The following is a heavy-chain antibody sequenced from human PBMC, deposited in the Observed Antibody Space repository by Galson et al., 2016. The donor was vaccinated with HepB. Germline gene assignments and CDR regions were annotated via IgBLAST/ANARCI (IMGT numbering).Heavy chain of an antibody. V-gene: IGHV3-74*01. D-gene: IGHD4-11*01. J-gene: IGHJ4*02. CDR1: GFTFSRFW. CDR3: ARDDYRVFGH. CDR2: VNSDGSST. Sequence: SLRLSCAASGFTFSRFWMHWVRQAPGKGLVWVSRVNSDGSSTNYADSVKGRFTISRDNAKNTLYLQMNSLRVEDTAVYYCARDDYRVFGHWGQGTLVTVSS.